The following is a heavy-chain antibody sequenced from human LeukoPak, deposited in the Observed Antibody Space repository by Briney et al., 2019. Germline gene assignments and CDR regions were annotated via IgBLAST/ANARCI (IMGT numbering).Heavy chain of an antibody. V-gene: IGHV1-18*01. CDR1: GYTFPIYG. J-gene: IGHJ4*02. D-gene: IGHD4-17*01. Sequence: ASVKVSCKASGYTFPIYGITWVRQAPGQGLEWMGFISADNGNTNYAQKFQGRVTMTTDTSTSTAYMELRSLRADDTAVYYCARCGATVTMFFDYWGQGTLVTVSS. CDR2: ISADNGNT. CDR3: ARCGATVTMFFDY.